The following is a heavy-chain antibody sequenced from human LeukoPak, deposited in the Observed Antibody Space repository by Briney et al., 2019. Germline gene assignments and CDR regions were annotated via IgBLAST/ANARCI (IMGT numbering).Heavy chain of an antibody. CDR1: GFTLSDYW. CDR2: ITNDGRST. Sequence: GGALRLSCAASGFTLSDYWMHSVRQVPGTGVVWISRITNDGRSTYYADSVKGRFTISRDNAKNTLYLQMNSLRAEDTGVYYCARERDGTGPTIDYWGQGTLVTVSS. CDR3: ARERDGTGPTIDY. J-gene: IGHJ4*02. V-gene: IGHV3-74*01. D-gene: IGHD1-1*01.